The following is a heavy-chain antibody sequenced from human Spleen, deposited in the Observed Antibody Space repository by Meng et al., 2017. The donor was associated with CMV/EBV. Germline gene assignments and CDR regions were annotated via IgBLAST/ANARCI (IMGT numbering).Heavy chain of an antibody. J-gene: IGHJ1*01. CDR3: ARGGVVVPAAIPGYFQH. CDR2: INPNSGGT. D-gene: IGHD2-2*02. Sequence: GYTFTGYYMHWVRQAPGQGLEWMGWINPNSGGTNYAQKFQGRVTMTRDTSISTAYMELSRLRSDDTAVYYCARGGVVVPAAIPGYFQHWGQGTLV. CDR1: GYTFTGYY. V-gene: IGHV1-2*02.